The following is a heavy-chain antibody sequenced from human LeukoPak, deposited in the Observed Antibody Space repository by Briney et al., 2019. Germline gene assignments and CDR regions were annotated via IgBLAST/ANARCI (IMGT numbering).Heavy chain of an antibody. V-gene: IGHV1-69*05. CDR1: GGTFSSYA. Sequence: ASVKVSCKASGGTFSSYAISWVRQAPGQGLEWMGGIIPIFGTANYAQKFQGRVTITTDESTSTAYMELSSLRSEDTAVYYCAIDPCSGGNCYFDCWGQGTLVTVSS. J-gene: IGHJ4*02. CDR3: AIDPCSGGNCYFDC. D-gene: IGHD2-15*01. CDR2: IIPIFGTA.